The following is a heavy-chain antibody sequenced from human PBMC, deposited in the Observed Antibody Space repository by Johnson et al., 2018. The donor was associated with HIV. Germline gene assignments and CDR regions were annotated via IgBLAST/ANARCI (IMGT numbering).Heavy chain of an antibody. D-gene: IGHD2-2*01. CDR3: ATSRVLLYQPLRPHAFDI. Sequence: VQLVESGGGVVRPGGSLRLSCAASGFTVRSTYMNWVRQAPGKGLEWVSVIYSGGNTYYTDSVRGRFTISRDNSRNTLYLQMNSLRAEDTAVYYCATSRVLLYQPLRPHAFDIWGQGTMVTVSS. CDR1: GFTVRSTY. CDR2: IYSGGNT. V-gene: IGHV3-53*01. J-gene: IGHJ3*02.